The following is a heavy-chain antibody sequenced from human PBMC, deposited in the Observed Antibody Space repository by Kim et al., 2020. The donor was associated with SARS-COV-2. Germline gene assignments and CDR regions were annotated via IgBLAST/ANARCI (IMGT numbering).Heavy chain of an antibody. Sequence: FTISRDNAKNTLYLQMNSLRAEDTAVYYCAKVSVPTVGVVTASYYWYFDLWGRGTLVTVSS. V-gene: IGHV3-30*02. J-gene: IGHJ2*01. D-gene: IGHD2-21*02. CDR3: AKVSVPTVGVVTASYYWYFDL.